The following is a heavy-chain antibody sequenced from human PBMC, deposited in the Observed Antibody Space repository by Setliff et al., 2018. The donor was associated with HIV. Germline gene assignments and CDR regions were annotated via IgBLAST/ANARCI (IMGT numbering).Heavy chain of an antibody. CDR3: ASSNNFWSGLDY. D-gene: IGHD3-3*01. CDR1: GASITSSKW. J-gene: IGHJ4*02. Sequence: WETLSLTCHVSGASITSSKWWNWVRQPPREGLAWIGEIHHSGYTNYNPFLKSRVTISVDKSKNQFSLKLSSVTAADTAVYYCASSNNFWSGLDYWGQGTLVTVSS. CDR2: IHHSGYT. V-gene: IGHV4-4*02.